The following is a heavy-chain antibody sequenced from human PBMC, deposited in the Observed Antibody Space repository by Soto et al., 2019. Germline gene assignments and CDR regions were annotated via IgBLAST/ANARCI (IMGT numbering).Heavy chain of an antibody. V-gene: IGHV1-69*13. D-gene: IGHD3-3*01. CDR3: ARGSYYDFWSGYYRRYYYYYGMDV. J-gene: IGHJ6*02. CDR2: IIPIFGTA. CDR1: GGTFSSYA. Sequence: SVKVSCKASGGTFSSYAISWVRQAPGQGLEWMGGIIPIFGTANYAQKFQGRVTITADESTSTAYMELSSLRSEDTAVYYCARGSYYDFWSGYYRRYYYYYGMDVWG.